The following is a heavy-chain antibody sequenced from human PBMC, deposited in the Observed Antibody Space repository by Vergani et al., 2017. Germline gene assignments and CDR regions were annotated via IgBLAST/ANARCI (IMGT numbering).Heavy chain of an antibody. CDR1: GYTFTSYY. D-gene: IGHD6-13*01. CDR2: INPSGGST. V-gene: IGHV1-46*01. Sequence: QVQLVQSGAEVKKPGSSVKVSCKASGYTFTSYYMHWVRQAPGQGLEWMGIINPSGGSTSYAQTFQGRVTMTRDTSTSTVYMELSSLRAEDTAVYYCARVGRSGIAAADIKGYGMDVWGQGTTVTVSS. J-gene: IGHJ6*02. CDR3: ARVGRSGIAAADIKGYGMDV.